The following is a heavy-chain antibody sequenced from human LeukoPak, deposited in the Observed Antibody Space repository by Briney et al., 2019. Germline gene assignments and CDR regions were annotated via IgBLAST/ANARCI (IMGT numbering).Heavy chain of an antibody. CDR3: ARDLTLGDAFDI. Sequence: GGSLRLSCAASGFSFSSYAMTWVRRAPGKGLEWVAVISYDGSNKYYADSVKGRFTISRDNSKNTLYLQMNSLRAGDTAVYYCARDLTLGDAFDIWGQGTMVTVSS. D-gene: IGHD3-10*01. CDR2: ISYDGSNK. J-gene: IGHJ3*02. CDR1: GFSFSSYA. V-gene: IGHV3-30-3*01.